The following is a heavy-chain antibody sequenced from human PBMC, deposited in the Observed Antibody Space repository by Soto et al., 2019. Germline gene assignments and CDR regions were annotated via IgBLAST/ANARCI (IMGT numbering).Heavy chain of an antibody. V-gene: IGHV4-39*01. D-gene: IGHD2-8*01. CDR3: ARDGDCTRPGCIVGWFAP. J-gene: IGHJ5*02. Sequence: SETLSLTCTVSSGSISSSSYHWGWIRQPPGKGLEWIGNIYYSGSTYYNPSLKSRIAISVDTSKNQFSLKLSSVTAADTAVYYWARDGDCTRPGCIVGWFAPWGRGTLVTVSS. CDR2: IYYSGST. CDR1: SGSISSSSYH.